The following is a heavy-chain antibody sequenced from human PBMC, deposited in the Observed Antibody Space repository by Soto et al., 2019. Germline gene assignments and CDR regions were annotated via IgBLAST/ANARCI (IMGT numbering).Heavy chain of an antibody. D-gene: IGHD3-9*01. CDR1: GGTFSSYA. J-gene: IGHJ4*02. CDR2: IIPIFGTA. Sequence: ASVKVSCKASGGTFSSYAISWVRQAPGQGLEWMGGIIPIFGTANYAQKFQGRVTITAEESTSTAYMELSSLRSEDTAVYYCASSEQAYDILTGYYYFDYWGQGTLVTVSS. CDR3: ASSEQAYDILTGYYYFDY. V-gene: IGHV1-69*13.